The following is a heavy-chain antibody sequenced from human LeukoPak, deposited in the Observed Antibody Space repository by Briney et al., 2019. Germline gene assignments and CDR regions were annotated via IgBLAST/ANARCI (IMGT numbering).Heavy chain of an antibody. CDR1: GFTFSSHW. CDR2: IKEDGGQK. CDR3: AREEYSGSYYFDY. D-gene: IGHD1-26*01. V-gene: IGHV3-7*01. Sequence: PGGSLRLSCEASGFTFSSHWMSWVRQAPGKGLEWVANIKEDGGQKYYVDSVKGRFTISRDNAKNSLDLQMNSLRAEDTAVYYCAREEYSGSYYFDYWGQGTLVTVSS. J-gene: IGHJ4*02.